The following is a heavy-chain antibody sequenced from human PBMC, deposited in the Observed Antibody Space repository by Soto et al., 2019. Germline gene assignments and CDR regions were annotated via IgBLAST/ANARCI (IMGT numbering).Heavy chain of an antibody. J-gene: IGHJ4*02. CDR1: GFTFSSYD. Sequence: EVQLVESGGGLIQPGGSLRLSCAASGFTFSSYDMSWVRQAPGKGLEWVAYISSSGSTIYHADSVEGRFTISRDNAKNSVYLQMNSLRAEDTAVYYCVRSSLVRGPILIWVNVYFDYWGQGTLVTVSS. CDR3: VRSSLVRGPILIWVNVYFDY. D-gene: IGHD3-10*01. CDR2: ISSSGSTI. V-gene: IGHV3-48*03.